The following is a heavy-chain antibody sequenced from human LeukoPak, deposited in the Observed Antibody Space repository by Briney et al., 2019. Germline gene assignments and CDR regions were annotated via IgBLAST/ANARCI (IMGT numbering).Heavy chain of an antibody. CDR2: IYPGGSDT. CDR1: GYSFTSYW. Sequence: GESLKISCKGSGYSFTSYWIGWVRQMPGKGLEWMGIIYPGGSDTRYSPSFQGQVTISADKSISTAYLQWSSLKASDTAMYYCARQGGGQQWLAWGDWFDPWGQGTLVTVSS. D-gene: IGHD6-19*01. J-gene: IGHJ5*02. CDR3: ARQGGGQQWLAWGDWFDP. V-gene: IGHV5-51*01.